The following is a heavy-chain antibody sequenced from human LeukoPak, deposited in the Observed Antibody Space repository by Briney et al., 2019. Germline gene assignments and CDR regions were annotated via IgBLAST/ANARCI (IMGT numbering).Heavy chain of an antibody. J-gene: IGHJ4*02. V-gene: IGHV1-3*01. CDR1: GYTFTSYA. D-gene: IGHD6-13*01. Sequence: ASVKVSCKASGYTFTSYAMHWVRQAPGQRLEWMGWINAGKGNTKYSQKFQGRVTITRDTSASTAYMELSSLRSEDTAVYYCARDHSSSWYYFDYWGQGTLVTVSS. CDR2: INAGKGNT. CDR3: ARDHSSSWYYFDY.